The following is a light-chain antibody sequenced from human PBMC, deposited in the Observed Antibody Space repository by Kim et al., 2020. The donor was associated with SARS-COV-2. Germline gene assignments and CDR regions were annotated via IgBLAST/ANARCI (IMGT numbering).Light chain of an antibody. CDR3: QHYNTYSGT. J-gene: IGKJ1*01. V-gene: IGKV1-5*03. CDR1: QSISSW. Sequence: DIQMTQSPSTLSTSVGDRVTITCRASQSISSWLAWYQQKPGKAPKVLIYKASSLESGVPSRFSDSGSGTEFTLTISSLQPDDFATYYCQHYNTYSGTFGQGTKVDIK. CDR2: KAS.